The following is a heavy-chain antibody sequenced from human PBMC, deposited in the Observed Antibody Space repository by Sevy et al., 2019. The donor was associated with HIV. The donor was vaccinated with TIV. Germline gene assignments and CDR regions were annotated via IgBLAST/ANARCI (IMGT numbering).Heavy chain of an antibody. J-gene: IGHJ5*02. CDR2: ISGSGGYT. Sequence: GGSLRLSCVASGSTFSSYVMSWVRQAPGKGLEWVPTISGSGGYTYYADSVKGRFTISRDNSKNTVDLLIISLRAEDTAVYYCAKETASGYLPWGQGTLVTVSS. CDR3: AKETASGYLP. D-gene: IGHD3-3*01. CDR1: GSTFSSYV. V-gene: IGHV3-23*01.